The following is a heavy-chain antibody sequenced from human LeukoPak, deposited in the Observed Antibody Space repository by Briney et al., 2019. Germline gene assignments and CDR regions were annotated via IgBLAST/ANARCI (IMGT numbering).Heavy chain of an antibody. J-gene: IGHJ3*02. CDR3: GRVGGRSKAAKGDAFDI. Sequence: GGSLRLSCAASGFTFSSYSMNWVRQAPGKGLEWVSSISSGSTYMYYADSVKGRFTISRDNAKNSMYLQMNSLRVEDTAVYYCGRVGGRSKAAKGDAFDIWGQGTMVTVSS. CDR1: GFTFSSYS. D-gene: IGHD6-6*01. V-gene: IGHV3-21*01. CDR2: ISSGSTYM.